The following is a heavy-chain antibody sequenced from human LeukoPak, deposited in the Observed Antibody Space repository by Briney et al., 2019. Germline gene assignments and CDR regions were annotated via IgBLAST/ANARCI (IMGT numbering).Heavy chain of an antibody. Sequence: GASVKVSCKASGYTFTGYYMHWVRQAPGQGLEWMGWINPNSGGTNYAQKFQGRVTMTRDTSISTAYMELSRLRSDDTAVYYCARDHTPYDDMIEVVKDAFDIWGQGTKVTVSS. J-gene: IGHJ3*02. D-gene: IGHD3-22*01. CDR1: GYTFTGYY. V-gene: IGHV1-2*02. CDR3: ARDHTPYDDMIEVVKDAFDI. CDR2: INPNSGGT.